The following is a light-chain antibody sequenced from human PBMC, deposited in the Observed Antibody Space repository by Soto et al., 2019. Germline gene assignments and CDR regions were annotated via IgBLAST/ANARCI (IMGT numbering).Light chain of an antibody. V-gene: IGKV1-39*01. Sequence: DIQMTQSPSSLSASVGDRVTITCRASQSISTYLNWYQQKPGKAPKLLIYAASSLQSGVPSRFSGSGSETDFTLTISSLQPEDSATYFCQQSYSTRFTFGQGTKLEIK. CDR3: QQSYSTRFT. CDR2: AAS. CDR1: QSISTY. J-gene: IGKJ2*01.